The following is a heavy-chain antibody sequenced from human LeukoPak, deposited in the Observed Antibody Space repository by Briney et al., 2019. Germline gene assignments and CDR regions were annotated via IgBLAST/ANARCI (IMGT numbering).Heavy chain of an antibody. CDR2: IYDSGST. J-gene: IGHJ6*02. V-gene: IGHV4-39*07. CDR3: ARTRYYYYGMDV. Sequence: SETLSLTCTVSGGSIRSSYYYWGWIRQPPGKGLEWIGSIYDSGSTNYNPSLKSRVTISVDTSKNQFSLKLSSVTAADTAVYYCARTRYYYYGMDVWGQGTTVTVSS. CDR1: GGSIRSSYYY.